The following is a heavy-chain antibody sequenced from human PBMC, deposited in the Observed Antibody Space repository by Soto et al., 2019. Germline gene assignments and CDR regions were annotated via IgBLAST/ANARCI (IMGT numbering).Heavy chain of an antibody. CDR3: ARGGDIVVVPADLRPLPNWFGP. D-gene: IGHD2-2*01. V-gene: IGHV5-51*01. CDR2: IYPGGSDT. CDR1: GYSFTSYW. J-gene: IGHJ5*02. Sequence: GESLKISCKGSGYSFTSYWIGWVRQMPGKGLEWMGIIYPGGSDTRYSPSFQGQVTISADKSISTAYLQWSSLKASDTAMYYCARGGDIVVVPADLRPLPNWFGPWGQGPPVPVYS.